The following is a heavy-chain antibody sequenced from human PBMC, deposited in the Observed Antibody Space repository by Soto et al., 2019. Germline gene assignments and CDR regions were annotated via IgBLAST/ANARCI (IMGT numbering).Heavy chain of an antibody. CDR1: GFSLTTSGVG. CDR2: IYWDDDK. V-gene: IGHV2-5*02. Sequence: QITLKESGPTLVKPTQTLTLTCTFSGFSLTTSGVGVGWIRQPPGTALEWLALIYWDDDKCYSPSLKSRLTIATDNSKNQVVLTMTNIDPADTATYFCAHRTTTLTWWFDPWGQGTLVTVSS. D-gene: IGHD4-17*01. CDR3: AHRTTTLTWWFDP. J-gene: IGHJ5*02.